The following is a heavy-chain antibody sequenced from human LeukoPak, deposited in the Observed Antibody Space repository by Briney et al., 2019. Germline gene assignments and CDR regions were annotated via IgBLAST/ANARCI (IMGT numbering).Heavy chain of an antibody. CDR3: ARVSRSSGWYAGGEVGIDV. Sequence: ASVKVSCKASGYTFTSYYMHWVRQAPGQGLEWMGIINPSGGSTSYAQKFQGRVTMTRDTSTSTVYMELSSLRSEDTAVYYCARVSRSSGWYAGGEVGIDVWGQGTTVTVSS. CDR2: INPSGGST. V-gene: IGHV1-46*01. D-gene: IGHD6-19*01. J-gene: IGHJ6*02. CDR1: GYTFTSYY.